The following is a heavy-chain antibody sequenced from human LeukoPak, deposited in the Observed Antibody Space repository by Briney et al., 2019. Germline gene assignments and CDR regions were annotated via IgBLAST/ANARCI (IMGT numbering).Heavy chain of an antibody. D-gene: IGHD6-13*01. CDR3: AKGVGIEGAGHFDP. Sequence: GGSLRLSCAASGFTLSSYAMTWVRQAPGKGLEWVSSISGSGYSTSYADSVKGRFTISRDNSKNTLYLQMNSLRGEDTAVYYCAKGVGIEGAGHFDPWGQGTVVTVSS. J-gene: IGHJ5*02. CDR2: ISGSGYST. V-gene: IGHV3-23*01. CDR1: GFTLSSYA.